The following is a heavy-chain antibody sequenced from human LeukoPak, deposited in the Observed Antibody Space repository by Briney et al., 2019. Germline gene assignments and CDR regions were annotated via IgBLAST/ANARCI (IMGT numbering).Heavy chain of an antibody. Sequence: PSETLSLTCTVSGASISSWYWSWIRQPPGKGLEWIGRIYTSGSTNYNPSLKSRVTMSVDTSKNQFSLKLSSVNAADTAVYYCARDRHCGGDCSYDAFDIWGQGTMVTVSS. V-gene: IGHV4-4*07. J-gene: IGHJ3*02. CDR1: GASISSWY. CDR2: IYTSGST. CDR3: ARDRHCGGDCSYDAFDI. D-gene: IGHD2-21*01.